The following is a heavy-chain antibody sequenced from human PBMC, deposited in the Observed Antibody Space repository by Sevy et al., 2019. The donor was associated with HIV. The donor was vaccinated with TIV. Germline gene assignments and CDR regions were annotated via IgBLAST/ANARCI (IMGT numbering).Heavy chain of an antibody. Sequence: GGSLRLSCAASVFTFSSYGRHWVRQAPGKGLEWVAVISYDGSNKYYADSVKGRFTISRDNSKNTLYLQMNSLRAEDTAVYYCAKENRGAYSSSWYDYWGQGTLVTVSS. CDR3: AKENRGAYSSSWYDY. CDR2: ISYDGSNK. V-gene: IGHV3-30*18. J-gene: IGHJ4*02. D-gene: IGHD6-13*01. CDR1: VFTFSSYG.